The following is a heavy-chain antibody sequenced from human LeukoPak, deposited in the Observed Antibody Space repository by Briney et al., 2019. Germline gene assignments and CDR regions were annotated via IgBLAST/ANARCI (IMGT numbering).Heavy chain of an antibody. CDR3: TRQGYYGSGSYYNDFDY. Sequence: GESLKISCKGSGYSFTSYWIGWVRQMPGKGLEWMGIIYPGDSDTRYSPPFQGQVTISADKSISTAYLQWSSLKASDTAMYYCTRQGYYGSGSYYNDFDYWGQGTLVTVSS. J-gene: IGHJ4*02. V-gene: IGHV5-51*01. D-gene: IGHD3-10*01. CDR1: GYSFTSYW. CDR2: IYPGDSDT.